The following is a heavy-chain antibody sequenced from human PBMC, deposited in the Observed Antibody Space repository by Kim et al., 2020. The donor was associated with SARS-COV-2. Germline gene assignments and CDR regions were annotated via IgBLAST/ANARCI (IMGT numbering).Heavy chain of an antibody. Sequence: GGSLRLSCLGSGNNFRSYAIHWVRQAPGKGLEWVAVISYDGRNQYYSDSVKGRFTISRDNSENTVHLQMTSLRVEDTALYYCAKDQWVAISMVRGPYSWGMDFWRHCTTVAVS. V-gene: IGHV3-30-3*02. J-gene: IGHJ6*02. D-gene: IGHD3-10*01. CDR2: ISYDGRNQ. CDR3: AKDQWVAISMVRGPYSWGMDF. CDR1: GNNFRSYA.